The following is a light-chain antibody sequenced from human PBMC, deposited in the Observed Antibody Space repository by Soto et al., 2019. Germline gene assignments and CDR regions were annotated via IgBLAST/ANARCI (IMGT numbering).Light chain of an antibody. CDR1: QSVSSY. CDR3: LQSHKAQLT. CDR2: AGS. J-gene: IGKJ5*01. V-gene: IGKV1-39*01. Sequence: DIQMSQSPSTLSASVGDRVTITCRVRQSVSSYVNWYLQKPGKSPKLLIYAGSSWHSGVPYRFSGSGSGTDFTLTISTLQPEDVAIYYCLQSHKAQLTFGQGTRLEIK.